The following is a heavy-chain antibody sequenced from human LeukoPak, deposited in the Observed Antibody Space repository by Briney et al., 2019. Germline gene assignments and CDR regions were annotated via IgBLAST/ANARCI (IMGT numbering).Heavy chain of an antibody. CDR1: GGTFSSYA. Sequence: SVKVSCKASGGTFSSYAISWVRQAPGQGLEWMGGIIPIFGTANYAQKFQGRVTITTDESASTAYMELSSLRSEDTAVYYCASPGPGNGYSFAFDIWGQGTMVTVSS. V-gene: IGHV1-69*05. CDR3: ASPGPGNGYSFAFDI. J-gene: IGHJ3*02. CDR2: IIPIFGTA. D-gene: IGHD5-24*01.